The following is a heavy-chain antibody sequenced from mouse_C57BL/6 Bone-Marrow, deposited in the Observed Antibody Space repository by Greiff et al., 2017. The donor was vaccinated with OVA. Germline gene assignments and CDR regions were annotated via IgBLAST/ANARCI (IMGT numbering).Heavy chain of an antibody. CDR1: GYTFTSYW. CDR2: IDPSDSYT. D-gene: IGHD6-1*01. J-gene: IGHJ2*01. CDR3: ARSLFSRGY. V-gene: IGHV1-69*01. Sequence: QVQLQQPGAELVLPGASVKLSCKASGYTFTSYWMHWVKQRPGQGLEWIGEIDPSDSYTNYNQKFKGKSTLTVDKSSSTAYMQLSSLTSEDSAVYYCARSLFSRGYWGQVTTPTVSS.